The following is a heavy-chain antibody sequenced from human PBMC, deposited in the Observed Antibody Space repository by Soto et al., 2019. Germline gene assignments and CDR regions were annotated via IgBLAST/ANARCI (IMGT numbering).Heavy chain of an antibody. V-gene: IGHV1-2*04. Sequence: GASVKVSCKASGYSFTGYYMHWVRQAPGQGLEWMGWINPNSGGTNYAQKFQGWVTMTRDTSISTAYMELSRLRSDDTAVYYCARVGGSSWSLNFDYWGQGTLVTVSS. D-gene: IGHD6-13*01. CDR3: ARVGGSSWSLNFDY. J-gene: IGHJ4*02. CDR1: GYSFTGYY. CDR2: INPNSGGT.